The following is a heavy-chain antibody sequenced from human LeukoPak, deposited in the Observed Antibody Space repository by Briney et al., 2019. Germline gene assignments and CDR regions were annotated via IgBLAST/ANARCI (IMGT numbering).Heavy chain of an antibody. Sequence: GGSLRLSCAASGFTFSSYEMNWVRQAPGKGLEWVSYISSSGSTIYYAASVKGRFTISRDNAKNSLYLQMNSLRADDTAIYYCAKSTWFDYFDYWGQGTLVTVSS. CDR3: AKSTWFDYFDY. CDR2: ISSSGSTI. V-gene: IGHV3-48*03. CDR1: GFTFSSYE. D-gene: IGHD3-9*01. J-gene: IGHJ4*02.